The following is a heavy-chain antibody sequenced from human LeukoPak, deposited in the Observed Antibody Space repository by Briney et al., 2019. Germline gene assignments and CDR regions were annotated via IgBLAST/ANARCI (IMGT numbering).Heavy chain of an antibody. CDR2: IKSRTDGGAT. V-gene: IGHV3-15*01. J-gene: IGHJ4*02. D-gene: IGHD5-24*01. CDR1: GFTFSNAW. CDR3: TTVGGDGYSLDC. Sequence: GGSLRLSCAASGFTFSNAWMSWVRQAPGKGLEWVGRIKSRTDGGATDHAAPVKGRFTILRDDSKNTLYLQMNSLKTEDTAAYYCTTVGGDGYSLDCWGQGTLVTVSS.